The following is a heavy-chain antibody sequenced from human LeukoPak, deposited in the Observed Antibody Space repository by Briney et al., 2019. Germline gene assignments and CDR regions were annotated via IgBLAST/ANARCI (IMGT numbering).Heavy chain of an antibody. CDR3: ARAPSEIGGYYPEYFRH. D-gene: IGHD3-22*01. V-gene: IGHV3-74*01. CDR1: GFTFSTYW. Sequence: GGSLRLSCAASGFTFSTYWMHWVRQAPGKGLVWVSRIKSDGSTIYADSVKGRFTISRDNAKNTVSLQMNSLRPEDTGVYYCARAPSEIGGYYPEYFRHWGQGTLVTVSS. J-gene: IGHJ1*01. CDR2: IKSDGST.